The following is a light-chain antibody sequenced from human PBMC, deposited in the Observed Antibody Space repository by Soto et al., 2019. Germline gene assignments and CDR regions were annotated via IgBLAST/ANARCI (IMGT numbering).Light chain of an antibody. V-gene: IGLV4-69*01. CDR2: LNSDGSH. Sequence: QLVLTQSPSASASLGASVKLTCTLSSGHSSYAIAWHQQQPEKGPRYLMKLNSDGSHSKGDGIPDRFSGSSSGAERYLTISSLQSEDEADYYCQTWGTGIVLFGGGTKSPS. CDR1: SGHSSYA. CDR3: QTWGTGIVL. J-gene: IGLJ2*01.